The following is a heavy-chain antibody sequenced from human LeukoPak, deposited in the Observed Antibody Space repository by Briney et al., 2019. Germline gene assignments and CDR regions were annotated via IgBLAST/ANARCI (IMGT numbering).Heavy chain of an antibody. J-gene: IGHJ4*02. CDR3: AREADSY. D-gene: IGHD3-3*01. Sequence: ASVKVSCKASGYTFTGYYMHWVRQAPGQGLEWMGWINPNSGGTNYAQKFQGRVTITADKSTSTAYMELSSLRSEDTAVYYCAREADSYWGQGTLVTVSS. CDR2: INPNSGGT. CDR1: GYTFTGYY. V-gene: IGHV1-2*02.